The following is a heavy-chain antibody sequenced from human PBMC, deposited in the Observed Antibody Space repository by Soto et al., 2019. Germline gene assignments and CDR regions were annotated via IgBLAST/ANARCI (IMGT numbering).Heavy chain of an antibody. V-gene: IGHV3-73*01. D-gene: IGHD3-16*02. CDR2: IRSKANSYAT. CDR3: TNDYIWGSYRSSFDY. J-gene: IGHJ4*02. CDR1: GFTFSGSA. Sequence: GGYLRLSCAASGFTFSGSAMHWVRQASGKGLEWVGRIRSKANSYATAYAASVKGRFTISKDDSKNTAYLQMNSLKTEDTAVYYCTNDYIWGSYRSSFDYWGQGT.